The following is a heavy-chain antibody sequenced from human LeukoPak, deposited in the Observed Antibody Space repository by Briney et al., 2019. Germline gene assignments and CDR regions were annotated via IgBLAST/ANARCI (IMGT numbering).Heavy chain of an antibody. CDR3: AREEEDYYDSSGYYGD. CDR1: GGSISSYY. D-gene: IGHD3-22*01. CDR2: IYTSGST. V-gene: IGHV4-4*07. J-gene: IGHJ4*02. Sequence: SETLPLTCTVSGGSISSYYWSWLRQPAGKRLGWIGRIYTSGSTNYNPSLKSRVTISVDTSKNHFSLKLSYVTAADTAVYYCAREEEDYYDSSGYYGDWGQGTLVAVSS.